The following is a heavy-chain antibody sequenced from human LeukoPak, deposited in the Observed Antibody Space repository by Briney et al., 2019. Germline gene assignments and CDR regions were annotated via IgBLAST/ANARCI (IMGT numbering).Heavy chain of an antibody. Sequence: GGSLRLSCAASGFTFSSYGMHWVRQAPGKGLVWVSRIGGDGSNTNFADSVRGRFAISRDNAKNTLYLQMNSLRAEDTAVYYCARGGRHDYDGRPPDFWGQGTLVTVSS. V-gene: IGHV3-74*01. D-gene: IGHD4-23*01. CDR2: IGGDGSNT. CDR1: GFTFSSYG. J-gene: IGHJ4*02. CDR3: ARGGRHDYDGRPPDF.